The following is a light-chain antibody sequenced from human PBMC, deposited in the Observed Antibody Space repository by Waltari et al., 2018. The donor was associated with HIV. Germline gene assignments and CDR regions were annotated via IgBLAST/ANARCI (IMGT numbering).Light chain of an antibody. CDR1: SSDVGGYNY. J-gene: IGLJ1*01. V-gene: IGLV2-11*01. CDR3: CSYAGSYTYV. Sequence: QSALTQPRSVSGSPGQSVTISCTGTSSDVGGYNYVSWYQQHPGKATKLMIYDVSKRHDGGPDRFSGSKCGKTAYLTIYEFQAEDEADYYCCSYAGSYTYVFGTGTKVTVL. CDR2: DVS.